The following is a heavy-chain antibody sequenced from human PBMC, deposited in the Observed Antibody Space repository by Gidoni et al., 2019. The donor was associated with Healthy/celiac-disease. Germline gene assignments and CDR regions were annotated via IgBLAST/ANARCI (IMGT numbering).Heavy chain of an antibody. CDR1: VGSFSGYY. CDR2: INHSGST. J-gene: IGHJ4*02. V-gene: IGHV4-34*01. D-gene: IGHD3-16*02. CDR3: ARPNVWGSYRTGYFDY. Sequence: VQLQQWGAGLLKPSETLSLTCAVYVGSFSGYYWSWIRQPPGKRREWIGEINHSGSTNYNPSLKSRVTISVDTSKNQFSLKLSSVTAADTAVYYCARPNVWGSYRTGYFDYWGQGTLVTVSS.